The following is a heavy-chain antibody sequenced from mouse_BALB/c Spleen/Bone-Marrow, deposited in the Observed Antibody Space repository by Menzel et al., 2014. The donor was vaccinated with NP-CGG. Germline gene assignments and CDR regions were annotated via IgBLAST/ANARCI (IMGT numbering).Heavy chain of an antibody. D-gene: IGHD2-4*01. CDR3: AKAAYYDYDGRAMDY. CDR2: INPYNDVT. CDR1: GYTFTSNI. J-gene: IGHJ4*01. Sequence: EVQLQQSGPELVKPGASVKMPCKASGYTFTSNIINWVKQKPGQGLEWIGYINPYNDVTKYNEKLKGKATLTSDMSSNTAYLELSSLTSEDSAVYYCAKAAYYDYDGRAMDYWGQGTSVIVSS. V-gene: IGHV1-14*01.